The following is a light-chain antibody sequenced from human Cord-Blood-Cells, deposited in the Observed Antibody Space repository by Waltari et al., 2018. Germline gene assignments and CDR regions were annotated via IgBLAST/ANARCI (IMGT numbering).Light chain of an antibody. V-gene: IGKV4-1*01. Sequence: DIVMTQSPDSLVVSLGERATINCKSSQSVLYSSNNKNYLAWYQQKPGQPPKLLIYWASTRESGVPDRFSGSGSGTDFTLTISSLQAEDVAVYYCQQYYSTPYTFDQGTKLEIK. J-gene: IGKJ2*01. CDR3: QQYYSTPYT. CDR1: QSVLYSSNNKNY. CDR2: WAS.